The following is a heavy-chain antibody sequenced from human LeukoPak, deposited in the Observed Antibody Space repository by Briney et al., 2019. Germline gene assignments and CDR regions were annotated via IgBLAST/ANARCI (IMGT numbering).Heavy chain of an antibody. J-gene: IGHJ4*02. V-gene: IGHV3-23*01. CDR1: GFTFSSYA. CDR2: ISGSASST. D-gene: IGHD2-15*01. Sequence: GGSLRLSCAASGFTFSSYAMSWVRQAPGKGLEWVSVISGSASSTYYADSVKGQFTISRDNSKNTLYLEMNSLRAEDTAIYYCAREVGYFDFWGQGTLVTVSS. CDR3: AREVGYFDF.